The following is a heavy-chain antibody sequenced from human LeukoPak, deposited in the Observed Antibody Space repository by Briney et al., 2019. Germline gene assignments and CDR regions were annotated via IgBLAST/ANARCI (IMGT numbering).Heavy chain of an antibody. CDR1: GFTFSSYW. J-gene: IGHJ3*02. CDR2: IKSDGSST. Sequence: GSLRLSCAASGFTFSSYWMHWVRQAPGKGLVWVSRIKSDGSSTNYADSVKGRFTISRDNAKNTLYLQMNSLRPEDTAVYYCVKDRWAFDIWGQGTMVTVSS. CDR3: VKDRWAFDI. D-gene: IGHD2-15*01. V-gene: IGHV3-74*01.